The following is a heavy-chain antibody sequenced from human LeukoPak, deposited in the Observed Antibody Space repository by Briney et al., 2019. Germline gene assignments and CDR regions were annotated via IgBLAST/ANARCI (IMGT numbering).Heavy chain of an antibody. J-gene: IGHJ4*02. CDR1: GYTFSDNY. CDR2: IKPNTGAT. D-gene: IGHD2-21*02. Sequence: VASVKVSCKASGYTFSDNYIHWVRQAPGQGLEWVGWIKPNTGATHYSKRFQGRVTMTRDTSVSTAYMELTSLRSDDTAVYFCAREFRVVMTAFLDYWGQGTLVIVSS. V-gene: IGHV1-2*02. CDR3: AREFRVVMTAFLDY.